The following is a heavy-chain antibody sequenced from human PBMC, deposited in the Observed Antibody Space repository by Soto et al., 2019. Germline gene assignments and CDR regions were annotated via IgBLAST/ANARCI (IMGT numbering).Heavy chain of an antibody. CDR1: GFIFRSYT. CDR2: ISGNGNTT. Sequence: PGGSLRLSCSASGFIFRSYTLYWVRQAPGKGLEFVSAISGNGNTTYYADSVKGRFTISRDNSRNTLYLQMSSLRGEDTAVYYCVKGEYIYAYSAFDIWGPGTMVTV. V-gene: IGHV3-64D*06. D-gene: IGHD3-16*01. J-gene: IGHJ3*02. CDR3: VKGEYIYAYSAFDI.